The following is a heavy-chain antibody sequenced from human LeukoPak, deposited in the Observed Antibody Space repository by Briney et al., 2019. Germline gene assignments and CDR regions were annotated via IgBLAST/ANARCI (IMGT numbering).Heavy chain of an antibody. CDR3: TRDER. V-gene: IGHV3-7*01. Sequence: GGSLRLSCAGSGFSFSSYWMSWVRQAPGKGLEWVAYIKDDGSEKDYVGSVKGRFTISRDNAKNSLYLQMNSLRAEDTAMYYCTRDERWGQGALVTVSS. J-gene: IGHJ4*02. CDR2: IKDDGSEK. CDR1: GFSFSSYW.